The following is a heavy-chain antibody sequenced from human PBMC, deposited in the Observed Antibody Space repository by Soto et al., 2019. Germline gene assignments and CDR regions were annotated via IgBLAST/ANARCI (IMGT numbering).Heavy chain of an antibody. CDR3: ARDRAERVERRPYGMDV. D-gene: IGHD1-1*01. CDR1: GFTVSSNY. Sequence: GGSLRLSCAASGFTVSSNYMSWVRQAPGKGLEWVSVIYSGGSTYYADSVKGRFTISRDNSKNTRYLQMNSLRAEDTAVYYCARDRAERVERRPYGMDVWGQGTTVTVSS. J-gene: IGHJ6*02. V-gene: IGHV3-53*01. CDR2: IYSGGST.